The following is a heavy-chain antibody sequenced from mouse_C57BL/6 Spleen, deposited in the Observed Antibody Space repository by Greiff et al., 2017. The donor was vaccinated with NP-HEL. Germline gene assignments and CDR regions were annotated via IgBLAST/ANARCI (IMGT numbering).Heavy chain of an antibody. Sequence: VQLQQPGAELVKPGASVKLSCKASGYTFTSYWMHWVKQRPGQGLEWIGMIHPNSGSTNYNEKFKSKATLTVDKSSSTAYMQLSSLTSEDSAVYYCAREIKGMRYYAMDYWGQGTSVTVSS. D-gene: IGHD2-4*01. V-gene: IGHV1-64*01. CDR2: IHPNSGST. CDR3: AREIKGMRYYAMDY. CDR1: GYTFTSYW. J-gene: IGHJ4*01.